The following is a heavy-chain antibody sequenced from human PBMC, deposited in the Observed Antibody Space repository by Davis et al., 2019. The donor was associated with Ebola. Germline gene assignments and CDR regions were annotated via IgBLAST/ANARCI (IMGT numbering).Heavy chain of an antibody. V-gene: IGHV4-59*08. CDR3: ARPGGLWYFDL. Sequence: SETLSLTCTVSGGSISSYYWSWIRQPPGKGLEWIGYIYYSGSTNYNPSLKSRVTISVATSKNQFSLKLSSVTAADTAVYYCARPGGLWYFDLWGRGTLVTVSS. D-gene: IGHD3-16*01. CDR2: IYYSGST. J-gene: IGHJ2*01. CDR1: GGSISSYY.